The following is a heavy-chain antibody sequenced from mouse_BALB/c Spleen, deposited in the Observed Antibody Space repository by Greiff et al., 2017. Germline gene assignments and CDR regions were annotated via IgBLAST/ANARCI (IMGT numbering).Heavy chain of an antibody. CDR2: ISSGGSYT. V-gene: IGHV5-9-4*01. J-gene: IGHJ3*01. Sequence: EVKLMESGGGLVKPGGSLKLSCAASGFTFSSYAMSWVRQSPEKRLEWVAEISSGGSYTYYPDTVTGRFTISRDNAKNTLYLEMSSLRSEDTAMYYCARENDDASAWFAYWGQGTLVTVSA. D-gene: IGHD2-12*01. CDR1: GFTFSSYA. CDR3: ARENDDASAWFAY.